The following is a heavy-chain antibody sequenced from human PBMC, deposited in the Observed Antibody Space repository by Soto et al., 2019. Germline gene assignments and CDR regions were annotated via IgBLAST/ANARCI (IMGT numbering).Heavy chain of an antibody. V-gene: IGHV3-23*01. J-gene: IGHJ6*02. CDR3: AKDHRIWGRLVEYMDV. D-gene: IGHD3-10*01. CDR1: GFTFSSYA. CDR2: ISGSGVST. Sequence: GSLRLSCAASGFTFSSYALGWVRQAPGRGLECVSAISGSGVSTFYADSVKGRFTISRDTSKNTLYLQMNTLTAEDTAVYYCAKDHRIWGRLVEYMDVWGQGTTVTV.